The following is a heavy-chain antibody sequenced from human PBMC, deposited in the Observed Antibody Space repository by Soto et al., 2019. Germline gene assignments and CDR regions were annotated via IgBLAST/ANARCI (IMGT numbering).Heavy chain of an antibody. J-gene: IGHJ6*02. CDR1: GGTFSSYA. D-gene: IGHD2-2*01. CDR3: ARHVPAAGYHNGMDV. CDR2: IIPIFGTA. Sequence: QVQLVQSGAEVKKPGSSVKVSCKASGGTFSSYAISWVRQAPGQGLEWMGGIIPIFGTANYAQKFQGRVTITADESTSTAYMQLRSLSTEDAAVYYGARHVPAAGYHNGMDVWGQGTTVTVSS. V-gene: IGHV1-69*12.